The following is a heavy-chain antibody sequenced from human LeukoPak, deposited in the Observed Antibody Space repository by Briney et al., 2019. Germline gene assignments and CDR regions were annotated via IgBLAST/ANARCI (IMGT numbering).Heavy chain of an antibody. CDR2: ISGSGGST. J-gene: IGHJ4*02. V-gene: IGHV3-23*01. Sequence: PGGSLRLSCAASGFTFSSYAMSWVRQAPGKGLEWVSAISGSGGSTYYADSVKGRFTISGDNSKNTRYLQMNSLRAEDTAVYYCAKRAQRGWLRLMVNGDLDYWGQGTLVTVSS. D-gene: IGHD5-12*01. CDR3: AKRAQRGWLRLMVNGDLDY. CDR1: GFTFSSYA.